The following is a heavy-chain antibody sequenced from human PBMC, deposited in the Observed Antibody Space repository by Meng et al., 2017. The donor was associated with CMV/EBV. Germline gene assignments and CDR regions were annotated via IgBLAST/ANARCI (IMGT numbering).Heavy chain of an antibody. CDR1: GFTFSSYA. CDR2: ISGSGGST. Sequence: SCAASGFTFSSYAMSWVRQAPGKGLEWVSAISGSGGSTYYADSVKGRFTISRDNSKNTLYLQMNSLRAEDTAVYYCAKDRGKTPDGNCGSTSCYYYYYGMDVWGQGTTVTVSS. V-gene: IGHV3-23*01. J-gene: IGHJ6*02. CDR3: AKDRGKTPDGNCGSTSCYYYYYGMDV. D-gene: IGHD2-2*01.